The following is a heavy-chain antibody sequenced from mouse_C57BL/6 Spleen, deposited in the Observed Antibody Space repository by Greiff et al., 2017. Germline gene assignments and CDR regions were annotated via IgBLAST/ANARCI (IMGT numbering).Heavy chain of an antibody. D-gene: IGHD1-1*01. CDR1: GYTFTSYW. V-gene: IGHV1-64*01. J-gene: IGHJ1*03. Sequence: QVQLQQPGAELVKPGASVKLSCKASGYTFTSYWMHWVKQRPGQGLEWIGMIHPYSGSTNYNEKFKSKATLTVDKSSSTAYMQLSSLTSEDSAVYYCARDTTVVARYFDVWGTGTTVTVSS. CDR3: ARDTTVVARYFDV. CDR2: IHPYSGST.